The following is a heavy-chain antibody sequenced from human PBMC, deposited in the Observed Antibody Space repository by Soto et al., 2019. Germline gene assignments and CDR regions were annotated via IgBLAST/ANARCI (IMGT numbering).Heavy chain of an antibody. J-gene: IGHJ6*03. CDR2: IYYSGST. CDR1: GGSISSSSYY. D-gene: IGHD2-8*01. Sequence: QLQLQESGPGLVKPSETLSLTCTVSGGSISSSSYYWGWIRQPPGKGLEWIGSIYYSGSTYYNPSLKSRVTISVETSKNQFSLKLSSVTAAETAVHYCARLMNGCTNGVCPYYYYYMDVWGKGTTVTVSS. CDR3: ARLMNGCTNGVCPYYYYYMDV. V-gene: IGHV4-39*01.